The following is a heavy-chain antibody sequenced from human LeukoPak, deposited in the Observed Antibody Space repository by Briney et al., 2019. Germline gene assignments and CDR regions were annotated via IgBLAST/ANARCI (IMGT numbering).Heavy chain of an antibody. J-gene: IGHJ4*02. Sequence: GGSLRLSCSASGFAFSSSPLHWVRQAPGKGLEYISAISGNGGSTFYADSVKGRFSISRDNAKNSLYLQMNSLRDEDTAVYYCARDTYGDYASFDYWGQGTQVTVSS. CDR2: ISGNGGST. CDR3: ARDTYGDYASFDY. V-gene: IGHV3-64*04. D-gene: IGHD4-17*01. CDR1: GFAFSSSP.